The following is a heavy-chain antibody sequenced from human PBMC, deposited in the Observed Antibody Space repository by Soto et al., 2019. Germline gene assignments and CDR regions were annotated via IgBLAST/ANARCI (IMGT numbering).Heavy chain of an antibody. CDR3: AKSPLVPAAMVRGVTSYFDY. V-gene: IGHV3-23*01. Sequence: GGSLRLSCAASGFTFSSYAMSWVRQAPGKGLEWVSAISGSGGSTYYADSVKGRFTISRDNSKNTLYLQMNSLRAEDTVVYYCAKSPLVPAAMVRGVTSYFDYWGQGTLVTVSS. CDR2: ISGSGGST. D-gene: IGHD3-10*01. J-gene: IGHJ4*02. CDR1: GFTFSSYA.